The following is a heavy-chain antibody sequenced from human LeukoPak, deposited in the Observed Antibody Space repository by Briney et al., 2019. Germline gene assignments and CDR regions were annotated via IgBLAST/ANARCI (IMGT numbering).Heavy chain of an antibody. CDR3: ARAGYYDILTGYYEWCGMDV. J-gene: IGHJ6*02. Sequence: NPSETLSLTCAASGGSISSGGYPWSWIRQPPGKGLEWIGYIYHSGSTYYNPSLKSRVTISVDRSKNQFSLKLSSVTAADTAVYYCARAGYYDILTGYYEWCGMDVWGQGTTVTVSS. V-gene: IGHV4-30-2*01. D-gene: IGHD3-9*01. CDR1: GGSISSGGYP. CDR2: IYHSGST.